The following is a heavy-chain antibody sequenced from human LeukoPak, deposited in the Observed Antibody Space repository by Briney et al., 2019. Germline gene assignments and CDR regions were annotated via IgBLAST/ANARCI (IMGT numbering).Heavy chain of an antibody. V-gene: IGHV4-34*01. CDR3: ARGSPRDYDSSGYYYGLDP. CDR1: GGSCSGYY. Sequence: SETLSLTCAVYGGSCSGYYWSWVRQAPGKGLEWIGEINHSGITNNSPSLKTRVTISRDTSKNQFSLTLTSVTAADTAVYYCARGSPRDYDSSGYYYGLDPWGQGTLVTVSS. J-gene: IGHJ5*02. D-gene: IGHD3-22*01. CDR2: INHSGIT.